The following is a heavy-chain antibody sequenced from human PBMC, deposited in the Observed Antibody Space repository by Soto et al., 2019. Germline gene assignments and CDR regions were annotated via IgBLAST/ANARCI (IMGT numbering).Heavy chain of an antibody. CDR3: ARADYEILTGSYAMDV. D-gene: IGHD3-9*01. Sequence: SETLSLTCTVSDDFISSYYWNWIRQPAGKGLEWIGRVSTNGATNHNPSLESRVTMSVDTSKNQFSLKLTSMTAADTAVYFCARADYEILTGSYAMDVWGQGTT. CDR2: VSTNGAT. CDR1: DDFISSYY. V-gene: IGHV4-4*07. J-gene: IGHJ6*02.